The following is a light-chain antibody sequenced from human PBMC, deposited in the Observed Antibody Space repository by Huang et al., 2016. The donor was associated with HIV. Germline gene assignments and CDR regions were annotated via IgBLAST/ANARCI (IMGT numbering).Light chain of an antibody. CDR1: QSVSSY. V-gene: IGKV3-15*01. J-gene: IGKJ2*01. CDR2: GGS. Sequence: EIVMTPSPATLSVSPGERATLSCRASQSVSSYLAWYQQKPGQAPRLLIYGGSTRATGIPARVSGSGSGTEFTLTVRSLQPEDFAVYYCHQYDHGYTFGQGTKLEIK. CDR3: HQYDHGYT.